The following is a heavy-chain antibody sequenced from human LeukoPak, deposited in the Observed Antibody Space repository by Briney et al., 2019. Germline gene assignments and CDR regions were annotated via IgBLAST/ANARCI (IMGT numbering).Heavy chain of an antibody. D-gene: IGHD3-22*01. J-gene: IGHJ5*02. CDR1: GYTFTSYD. Sequence: GASVKVSCKASGYTFTSYDMSGVRQAPGQGLEWMGWISAYNGNTNYAQNLEGRVTMTTDTSTSTAYMELRSLRSDDTAVYYGARDQGYYYDSSGYYYVAYRGFDPWGQGTLVTVSS. V-gene: IGHV1-18*01. CDR3: ARDQGYYYDSSGYYYVAYRGFDP. CDR2: ISAYNGNT.